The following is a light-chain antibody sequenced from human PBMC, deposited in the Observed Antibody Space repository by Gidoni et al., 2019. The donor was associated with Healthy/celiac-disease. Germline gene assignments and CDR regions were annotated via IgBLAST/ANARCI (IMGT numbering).Light chain of an antibody. Sequence: SYELTPPPSVSVSPGQTASITCSGDKLGDKYACWYQQKPGQSPVLVIYQDSKRPSGIPERFSGSNSGNTATLTISGTQAMDEADYYCQAWDSSTLGVVFGGGTKLT. CDR3: QAWDSSTLGVV. CDR2: QDS. J-gene: IGLJ2*01. V-gene: IGLV3-1*01. CDR1: KLGDKY.